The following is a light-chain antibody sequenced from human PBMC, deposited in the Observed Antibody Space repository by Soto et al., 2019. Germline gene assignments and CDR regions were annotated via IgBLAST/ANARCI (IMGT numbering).Light chain of an antibody. CDR1: HTFSNY. Sequence: DIQMTQSPSSLSASVGDVVTITCRASHTFSNYLNWYQQKPGKAPQLLIFAASSLQSGVPPRFSGSGSGTDFNLTISSLQPEDFATYDCQQSYSAPWTFGQGTKVEIK. CDR3: QQSYSAPWT. J-gene: IGKJ1*01. CDR2: AAS. V-gene: IGKV1-39*01.